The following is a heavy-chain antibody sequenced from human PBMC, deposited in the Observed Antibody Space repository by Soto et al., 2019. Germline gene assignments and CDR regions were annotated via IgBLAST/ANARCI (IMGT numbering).Heavy chain of an antibody. V-gene: IGHV4-30-4*08. CDR3: ARLRGYCSGGSCYSRGAFDY. CDR2: IYYSGST. CDR1: GGSISSGGYY. Sequence: QVQLQESGPGLVKPSQTLSLTCTVSGGSISSGGYYWSWIRQHPGKGLEWIGYIYYSGSTYYNSSLKSRLTISVDTSKNQFSLKLSSVTAADTAVYYCARLRGYCSGGSCYSRGAFDYWGQGTLVTVSS. D-gene: IGHD2-15*01. J-gene: IGHJ4*02.